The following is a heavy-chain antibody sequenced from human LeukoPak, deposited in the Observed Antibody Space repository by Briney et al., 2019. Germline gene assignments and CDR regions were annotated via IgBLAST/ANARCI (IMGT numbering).Heavy chain of an antibody. Sequence: QTGGSLRLSCAASGFSFSVYEMHWVRQAPGKGLEWISDISSSGSTTYYADSVKGRFTISRDNAKNSLYLQMNSLRAEDTAVYYCARGYRWFDWWGQGTLVTVSS. CDR1: GFSFSVYE. J-gene: IGHJ5*01. V-gene: IGHV3-48*03. CDR2: ISSSGSTT. D-gene: IGHD1-26*01. CDR3: ARGYRWFDW.